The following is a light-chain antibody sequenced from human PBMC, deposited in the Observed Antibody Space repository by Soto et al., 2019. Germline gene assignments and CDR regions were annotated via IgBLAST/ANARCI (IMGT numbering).Light chain of an antibody. V-gene: IGKV1-5*01. Sequence: DIPMTQSPSTLSASVGDRVTITCRASQSISSWLAWYQQKPGKAPKLLIYEASRLESGVPSRFSGSGSGTEFTLTISSLQPDDFATYYCQQYNSYSLYTFGQGTKLEIK. CDR1: QSISSW. J-gene: IGKJ2*01. CDR3: QQYNSYSLYT. CDR2: EAS.